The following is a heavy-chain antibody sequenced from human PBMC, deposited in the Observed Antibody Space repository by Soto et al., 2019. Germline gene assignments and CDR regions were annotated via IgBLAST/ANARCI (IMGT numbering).Heavy chain of an antibody. V-gene: IGHV4-39*01. Sequence: PSETLSLTCTVSVDSISSNNYYWVWVRQPPGKGLDWLGTIYPSGRTSSNWSLKSRVIMSIDTSKKQFSLHLSSVTAADTAVYYCARGWWEREGYVMDVWGQGTTVTVSS. J-gene: IGHJ6*02. CDR2: IYPSGRT. D-gene: IGHD1-26*01. CDR1: VDSISSNNYY. CDR3: ARGWWEREGYVMDV.